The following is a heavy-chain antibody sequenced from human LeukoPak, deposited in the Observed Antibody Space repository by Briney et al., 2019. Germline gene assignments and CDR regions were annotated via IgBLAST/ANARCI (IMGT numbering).Heavy chain of an antibody. J-gene: IGHJ4*02. V-gene: IGHV3-53*01. D-gene: IGHD6-19*01. CDR1: GFTVITND. Sequence: PGGSLRLSCAASGFTVITNDMTWVRQAPGKGLEWVSVLYSDGNTKYADSVQGRFIISRDNSKNTLYLEMNSLSPDDTAVYYCASRFHYSSGWYSDYWGQGTLVTVSS. CDR2: LYSDGNT. CDR3: ASRFHYSSGWYSDY.